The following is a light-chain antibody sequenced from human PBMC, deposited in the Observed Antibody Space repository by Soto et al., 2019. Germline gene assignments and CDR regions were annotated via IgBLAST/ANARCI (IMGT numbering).Light chain of an antibody. CDR2: GAS. V-gene: IGKV3-20*01. Sequence: EIVLTQSPGTLSLSPGERATLSCRASQSVSSGYLAWYQQKPGQAPRLLIYGASSRATGIPYRFSGSGSGTDFTLTISRLEPEDCADYYCQQYDSSPRTFGQGTKVEIK. CDR3: QQYDSSPRT. CDR1: QSVSSGY. J-gene: IGKJ1*01.